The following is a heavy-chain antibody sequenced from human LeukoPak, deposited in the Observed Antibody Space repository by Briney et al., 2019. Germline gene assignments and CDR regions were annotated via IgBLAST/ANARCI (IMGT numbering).Heavy chain of an antibody. CDR1: GFTFSTYT. D-gene: IGHD2-21*02. Sequence: PGGSLRLSWEASGFTFSTYTINWVRQAPGKGLEWVSSISSTTAYIYYADSVKGRFAISRDNAKNSLYLQMNSLRAEDTAVYYCARGNHCGSDCYSDEHYYYGMDVWGQGTTVTVSS. J-gene: IGHJ6*02. CDR3: ARGNHCGSDCYSDEHYYYGMDV. CDR2: ISSTTAYI. V-gene: IGHV3-21*01.